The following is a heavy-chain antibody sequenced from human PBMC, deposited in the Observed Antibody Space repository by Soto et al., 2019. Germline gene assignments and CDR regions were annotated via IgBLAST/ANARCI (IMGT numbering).Heavy chain of an antibody. J-gene: IGHJ4*02. D-gene: IGHD5-12*01. CDR1: GFSISTYA. V-gene: IGHV3-30-3*01. Sequence: GGSLRLSCAASGFSISTYAMMWVRQAPGKGLEWVAVISYDGSNKYYADSVKGRFTISRDNSKNTLYLQMNSLRAEDTAVYYCARGIVAMDGDYFDYWGQGTLVTVSS. CDR3: ARGIVAMDGDYFDY. CDR2: ISYDGSNK.